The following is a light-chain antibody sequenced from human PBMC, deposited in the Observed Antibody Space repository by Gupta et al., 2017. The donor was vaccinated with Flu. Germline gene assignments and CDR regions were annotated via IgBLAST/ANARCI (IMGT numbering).Light chain of an antibody. V-gene: IGLV3-19*01. CDR2: GKN. CDR1: SLRSYY. Sequence: SSELTQDPAVSVALGQTVRITCQGDSLRSYYASWYQQKPGQAPVFVIYGKNNRPSGIPDRFSGSSSGNTASLTITGAQAEDEADYYCNSRDSSGNHPVVFGGGTKLTVL. J-gene: IGLJ2*01. CDR3: NSRDSSGNHPVV.